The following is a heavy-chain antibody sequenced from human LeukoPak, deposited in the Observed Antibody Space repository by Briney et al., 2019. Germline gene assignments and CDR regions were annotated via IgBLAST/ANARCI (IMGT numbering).Heavy chain of an antibody. CDR2: IYNGVNT. V-gene: IGHV4-61*01. D-gene: IGHD1-7*01. CDR1: GASVSSASY. J-gene: IGHJ1*01. Sequence: SETLSLTCTVSGASVSSASYWSWIRQPPGKGVEWIAHIYNGVNTNYNPSLKSRVTISVDTSKNQFSLKLSSVTAADTAVFYCARKTGTYFFQHWGQGTLVTVSS. CDR3: ARKTGTYFFQH.